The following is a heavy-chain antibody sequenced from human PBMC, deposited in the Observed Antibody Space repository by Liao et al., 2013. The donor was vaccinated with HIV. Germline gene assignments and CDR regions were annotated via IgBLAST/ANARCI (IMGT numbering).Heavy chain of an antibody. CDR2: IYTSGST. CDR1: GGSISSYY. V-gene: IGHV4-4*07. Sequence: QVQLQESGPGLVKPSETLSLTCTVSGGSISSYYWSWIRQPAGKGLEWIGRIYTSGSTNYNPSLESRVTMSISTRPRTSSPSKLSSVTAADTAVYYCARAGIAVAGPYYYYYMDVWGEGTDGHRLL. D-gene: IGHD6-19*01. CDR3: ARAGIAVAGPYYYYYMDV. J-gene: IGHJ6*03.